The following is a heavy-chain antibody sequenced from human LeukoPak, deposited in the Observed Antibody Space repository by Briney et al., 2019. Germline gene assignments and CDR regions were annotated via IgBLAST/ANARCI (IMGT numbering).Heavy chain of an antibody. J-gene: IGHJ4*02. D-gene: IGHD6-13*01. CDR2: INQDGSEK. CDR3: ARDRVWTVLY. V-gene: IGHV3-7*01. CDR1: GFTFSGYW. Sequence: GGSLRLSCAASGFTFSGYWMSWVRQAPGKGLEWVANINQDGSEKYYVDSVKGRFTISRDNAMNSVYLQMNSLRAEDTAVYYCARDRVWTVLYWGQGTLVSVSS.